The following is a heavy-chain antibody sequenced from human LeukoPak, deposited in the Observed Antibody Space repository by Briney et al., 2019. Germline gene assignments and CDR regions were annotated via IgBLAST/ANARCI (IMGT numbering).Heavy chain of an antibody. CDR1: GGSFSGYY. D-gene: IGHD5-18*01. Sequence: TSSETLSLTCAVYGGSFSGYYWSWIRQPPGKGLEWIGEINHSGSTNYNPSLKSRVTISVDTSKNQFSLKLSSVTAADTAVYYCARAVPPSWIQLWFATNWFDPWGQRTLVTVSS. V-gene: IGHV4-34*01. CDR2: INHSGST. J-gene: IGHJ5*02. CDR3: ARAVPPSWIQLWFATNWFDP.